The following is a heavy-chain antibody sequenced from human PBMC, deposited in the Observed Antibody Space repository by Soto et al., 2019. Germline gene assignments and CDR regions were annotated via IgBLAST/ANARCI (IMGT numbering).Heavy chain of an antibody. D-gene: IGHD2-15*01. CDR2: IGPYNGNT. J-gene: IGHJ2*01. Sequence: QAQLVQSGAEVKKPGASMKVSCQAGGYTFADYGISWVRQAPGQGLEWVGWIGPYNGNTNYAQNLQDRVTMTTDTSTNTAYMELRSLRSDDTALHYCARCYCTVGSCYTCWHFDLWGRGTLLTVSS. CDR1: GYTFADYG. V-gene: IGHV1-18*01. CDR3: ARCYCTVGSCYTCWHFDL.